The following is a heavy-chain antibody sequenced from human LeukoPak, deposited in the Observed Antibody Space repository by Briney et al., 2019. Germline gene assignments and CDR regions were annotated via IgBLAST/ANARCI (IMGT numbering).Heavy chain of an antibody. CDR2: FGTRSSSI. CDR1: GFTFSSHS. CDR3: ARPYSSGWYGDLDY. Sequence: GGSLRLSCAASGFTFSSHSMNWVRQAPGKGLEWVSSFGTRSSSIYYADSVKGRFTISRDNSKNTLYLQMNSLRAEDTAVYYCARPYSSGWYGDLDYWGQGTLVTVSS. D-gene: IGHD6-19*01. J-gene: IGHJ4*02. V-gene: IGHV3-21*01.